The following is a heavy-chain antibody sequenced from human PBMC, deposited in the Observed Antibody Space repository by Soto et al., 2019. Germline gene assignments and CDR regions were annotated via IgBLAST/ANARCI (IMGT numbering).Heavy chain of an antibody. J-gene: IGHJ4*02. V-gene: IGHV4-61*01. Sequence: PSETLSLTCTVSGGSVSSSFFYWSWVRQPPGQRLEWIGYTYYTGTTNYNPSLASRVAMSVDTSKKQFTLNLRSLTAADTARYYCARPTTSSGWSLFDSWGQGMLVTVSS. D-gene: IGHD6-13*01. CDR2: TYYTGTT. CDR3: ARPTTSSGWSLFDS. CDR1: GGSVSSSFFY.